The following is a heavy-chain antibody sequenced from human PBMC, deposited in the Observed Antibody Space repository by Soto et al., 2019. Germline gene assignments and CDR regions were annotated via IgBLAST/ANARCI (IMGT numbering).Heavy chain of an antibody. CDR3: ARSTYDFWSGFPSGWYFDL. CDR2: ISAYNGNT. CDR1: GYTFTSYG. Sequence: GASVKVSCKASGYTFTSYGIGWVRQAPGQGLEWMGWISAYNGNTNYAQKLQGRVTMTTDTSTSTAYMELRSLRSDDTAVYYCARSTYDFWSGFPSGWYFDLWGRGTLVTVSS. J-gene: IGHJ2*01. D-gene: IGHD3-3*01. V-gene: IGHV1-18*01.